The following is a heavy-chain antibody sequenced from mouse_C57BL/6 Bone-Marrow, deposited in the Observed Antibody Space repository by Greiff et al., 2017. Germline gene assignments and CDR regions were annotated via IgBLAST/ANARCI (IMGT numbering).Heavy chain of an antibody. Sequence: QVQLQQPGAELVKPGASVKLSCKASGYAFTSYWMHWVKQRPGRGLEWIGRIDPSGGGTKYNEKFKSKATLTVDKPSSTAYMQLSSLTSEDSAVYCCARDYDGGWYLDDWGTGTTVTVSS. CDR3: ARDYDGGWYLDD. D-gene: IGHD2-4*01. CDR2: IDPSGGGT. J-gene: IGHJ1*03. CDR1: GYAFTSYW. V-gene: IGHV1-72*01.